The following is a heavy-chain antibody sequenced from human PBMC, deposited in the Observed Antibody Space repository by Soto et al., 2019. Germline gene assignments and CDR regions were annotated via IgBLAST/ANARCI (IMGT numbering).Heavy chain of an antibody. CDR3: TSQPHSNLWFGGELVGMDV. J-gene: IGHJ6*02. CDR1: GFTFSGSA. CDR2: IRSKANSYAT. D-gene: IGHD3-10*01. V-gene: IGHV3-73*01. Sequence: GGSLRLSCAASGFTFSGSAMHWVRQASGKGLEWVGRIRSKANSYATAYAASVKGRFTISRDDSKNTAYLQMNSLKTEDTAVYCCTSQPHSNLWFGGELVGMDVWGQGTTVTVSS.